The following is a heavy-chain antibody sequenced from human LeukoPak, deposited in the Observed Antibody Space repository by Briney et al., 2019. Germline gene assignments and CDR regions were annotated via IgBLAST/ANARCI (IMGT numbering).Heavy chain of an antibody. J-gene: IGHJ5*02. CDR1: GGSFSGYY. V-gene: IGHV4-34*01. D-gene: IGHD4-23*01. CDR3: ARDWTVVTLSIGWFDP. Sequence: SETLSLTCAVYGGSFSGYYWSWIRQPPGKGLEWIGEINHSGSTNYNPSLKSRVTISVDTSKNQFSLKLSSVTAADTAVYYCARDWTVVTLSIGWFDPWGQGTLVTVSS. CDR2: INHSGST.